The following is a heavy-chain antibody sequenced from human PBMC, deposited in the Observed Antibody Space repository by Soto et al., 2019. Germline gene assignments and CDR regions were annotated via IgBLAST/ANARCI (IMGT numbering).Heavy chain of an antibody. D-gene: IGHD2-2*01. J-gene: IGHJ6*02. V-gene: IGHV3-13*05. CDR3: ARALGYCSSTSCEPYYYYGMDV. CDR1: GFTFSSYD. CDR2: IGTAGDP. Sequence: GGSLRLSCAASGFTFSSYDMHWVRQATGKGLEWVSAIGTAGDPYYPGSVKGRFTISRENAKNSLYLQMNSLRAGDTAVYYCARALGYCSSTSCEPYYYYGMDVWGQGTTVTV.